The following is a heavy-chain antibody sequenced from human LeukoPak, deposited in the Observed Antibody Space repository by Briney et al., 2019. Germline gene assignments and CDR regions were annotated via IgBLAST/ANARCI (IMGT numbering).Heavy chain of an antibody. J-gene: IGHJ4*02. CDR3: ARLLDEYSSSSLDY. D-gene: IGHD6-6*01. V-gene: IGHV4-39*01. Sequence: ASETLSLTCTVSGGSISSSSYYWGWIRQPPGKGLEWIGSIYYSGSTYYNPSLKSRVTISVDTSKNQFSLKLSSVTAADTAVYYCARLLDEYSSSSLDYWGQGTLVTVSS. CDR2: IYYSGST. CDR1: GGSISSSSYY.